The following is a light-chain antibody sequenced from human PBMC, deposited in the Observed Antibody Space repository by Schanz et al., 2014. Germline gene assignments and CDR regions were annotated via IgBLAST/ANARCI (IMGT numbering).Light chain of an antibody. CDR1: QSVSSY. CDR2: DAS. Sequence: VLTQSPATLSLSPGERATLSCRASQSVSSYLAWYQQKPGQAPRLLIYDASNRATGIPDRFSGSGSGTDFTLTISRLEPEDFAVYYCQQYGSSPFTFGPGTKVDIK. V-gene: IGKV3-20*01. CDR3: QQYGSSPFT. J-gene: IGKJ3*01.